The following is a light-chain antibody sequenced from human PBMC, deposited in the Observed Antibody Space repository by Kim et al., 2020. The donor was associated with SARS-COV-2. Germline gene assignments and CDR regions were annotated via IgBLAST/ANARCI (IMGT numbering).Light chain of an antibody. Sequence: VSPGERVTLPCRASQTFSKNLAWYQQKPGQAPRLLIYDVSTRATGVPARFSGSGSEAEFTLTISSLQSEDLAVYYCLQYNNWVFTFGPGTKVDIK. CDR1: QTFSKN. CDR3: LQYNNWVFT. CDR2: DVS. J-gene: IGKJ3*01. V-gene: IGKV3-15*01.